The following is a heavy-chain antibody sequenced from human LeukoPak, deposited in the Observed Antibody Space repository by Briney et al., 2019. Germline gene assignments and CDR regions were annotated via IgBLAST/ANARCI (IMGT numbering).Heavy chain of an antibody. CDR1: GDSISSPSYF. V-gene: IGHV4-39*01. J-gene: IGHJ4*02. CDR2: IYFSGNT. D-gene: IGHD3-22*01. CDR3: ARVPARQWLPDY. Sequence: PSETLSLTCSVSGDSISSPSYFWGWLRQPPEKGLEWIGIIYFSGNTYYIPALKSRASVSLDTSENQFSLKLSSVTATDTAIYFCARVPARQWLPDYWGQGTLVTVSS.